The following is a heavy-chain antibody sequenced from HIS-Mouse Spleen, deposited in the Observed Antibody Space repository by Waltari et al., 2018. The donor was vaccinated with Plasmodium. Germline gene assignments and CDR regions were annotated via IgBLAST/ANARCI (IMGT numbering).Heavy chain of an antibody. V-gene: IGHV3-7*01. CDR3: ASSWYWYFDL. CDR1: EFTFCSYW. J-gene: IGHJ2*01. D-gene: IGHD6-13*01. CDR2: IKQDGSEK. Sequence: EVQLVESGGGLVQLGWSLRLFCDACEFTFCSYWMSWVRKVPGKGLGGGANIKQDGSEKYYVDSVKGRFTISRDNAKNSLYLQMNSLRAEDTAVYYCASSWYWYFDLWGRGTLVTVSS.